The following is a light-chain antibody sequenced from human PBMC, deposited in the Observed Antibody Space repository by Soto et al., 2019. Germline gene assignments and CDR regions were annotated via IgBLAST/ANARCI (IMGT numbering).Light chain of an antibody. CDR3: QQLNSYPIT. J-gene: IGKJ5*01. V-gene: IGKV1-5*03. Sequence: DIQMTQSPSTLSGALGDTVTITCRASQTISSWLAWYQQKPGKAPKLLIYKASTLKSGVPSRFSGSGSGTEFTLTISSLQPEDFATYYCQQLNSYPITFGQGTRLEIK. CDR1: QTISSW. CDR2: KAS.